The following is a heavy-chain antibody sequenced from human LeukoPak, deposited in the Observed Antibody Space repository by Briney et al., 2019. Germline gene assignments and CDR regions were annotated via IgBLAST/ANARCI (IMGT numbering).Heavy chain of an antibody. CDR2: ISGSGGST. Sequence: VSSISGSGGSTYYAHSVKGGFTISRDNSKNTLYLQMNSLRAEDTAVYYCSMGRLTDAFDIWGQGTMVTVSS. J-gene: IGHJ3*02. CDR3: SMGRLTDAFDI. D-gene: IGHD1-26*01. V-gene: IGHV3-23*01.